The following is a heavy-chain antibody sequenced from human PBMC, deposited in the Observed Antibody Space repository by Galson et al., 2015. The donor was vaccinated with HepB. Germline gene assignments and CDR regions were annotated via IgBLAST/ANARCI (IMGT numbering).Heavy chain of an antibody. CDR3: ARLLSYYYDRSAYYQGGYFDL. J-gene: IGHJ2*01. D-gene: IGHD3-22*01. Sequence: SETLSLTCTVSGGSIDFSYWTWIRQPPGKGLEWIGYFYYSGSTNYNPSLKSRVTISVDTSKNQFSLKLNSVTAADTAIYYCARLLSYYYDRSAYYQGGYFDLWGRGALVTVSS. CDR2: FYYSGST. CDR1: GGSIDFSY. V-gene: IGHV4-59*01.